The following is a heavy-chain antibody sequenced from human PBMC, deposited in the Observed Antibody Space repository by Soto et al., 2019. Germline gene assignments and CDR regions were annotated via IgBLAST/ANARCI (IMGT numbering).Heavy chain of an antibody. CDR2: ISYDGSNK. CDR3: ASARGYYDSSGYYFDY. J-gene: IGHJ4*02. Sequence: QVQLVESGGGVVQPGRSLRLSCAASGFTFSSYGMHWVRQAPGKGLEWVAVISYDGSNKYYADSVKGRFTISRDNSKNTLYLQMNSLRAEYTAVYYCASARGYYDSSGYYFDYWGQGTLVTVSS. V-gene: IGHV3-30*03. D-gene: IGHD3-22*01. CDR1: GFTFSSYG.